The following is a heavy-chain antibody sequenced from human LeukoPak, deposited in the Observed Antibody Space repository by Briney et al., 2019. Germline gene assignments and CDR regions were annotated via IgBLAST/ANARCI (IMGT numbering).Heavy chain of an antibody. CDR1: GFTVSNNY. Sequence: PGGSLRLSCAASGFTVSNNYMSWVRQAPGKGLEWVSVIYGGGSTYYAEPVKGRFTISSDNSKNTQYFQMNSLRAEDTAVYYCARDQYYYDRSGYYAFDIWGQGTMVTVSS. V-gene: IGHV3-53*01. D-gene: IGHD3-22*01. J-gene: IGHJ3*02. CDR3: ARDQYYYDRSGYYAFDI. CDR2: IYGGGST.